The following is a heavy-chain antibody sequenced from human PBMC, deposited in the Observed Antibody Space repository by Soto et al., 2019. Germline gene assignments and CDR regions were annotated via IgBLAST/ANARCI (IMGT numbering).Heavy chain of an antibody. J-gene: IGHJ6*02. CDR2: FDPENGET. CDR1: GYTLTELS. CDR3: ARALNDYSSYWSLVHRYYYYYGMDV. Sequence: ASVKVSCKVSGYTLTELSMHWVRQAPGKGLEWMGGFDPENGETIYAQKLQGRVTMTTDTSTSTAYMELRSLRSDDTAVYYCARALNDYSSYWSLVHRYYYYYGMDVWGQGTTVTVSS. D-gene: IGHD4-4*01. V-gene: IGHV1-24*01.